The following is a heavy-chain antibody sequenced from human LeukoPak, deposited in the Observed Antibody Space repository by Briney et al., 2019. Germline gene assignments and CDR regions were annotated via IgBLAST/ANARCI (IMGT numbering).Heavy chain of an antibody. V-gene: IGHV4-34*01. CDR1: GGSFSGYY. CDR3: ARGRYGAYDY. J-gene: IGHJ4*02. D-gene: IGHD1-1*01. CDR2: INHSGST. Sequence: PSXXLXLTCAVYGGSFSGYYWSWIRQPPGKGLEWIGEINHSGSTNYNPSLKSRVTISVDTSKNQFSLKLSSVTAADTAVYYCARGRYGAYDYWGQGTLVTVSS.